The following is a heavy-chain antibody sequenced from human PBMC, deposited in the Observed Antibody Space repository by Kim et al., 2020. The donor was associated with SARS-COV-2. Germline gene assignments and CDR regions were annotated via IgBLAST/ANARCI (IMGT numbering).Heavy chain of an antibody. CDR3: AGICGTTSCSDDY. V-gene: IGHV3-23*01. D-gene: IGHD2-2*01. Sequence: YAAAVRGRFTTYRDNTKGTVYLQMNSLRAEDTAVYDCAGICGTTSCSDDYWGQGTLVTVSS. J-gene: IGHJ4*02.